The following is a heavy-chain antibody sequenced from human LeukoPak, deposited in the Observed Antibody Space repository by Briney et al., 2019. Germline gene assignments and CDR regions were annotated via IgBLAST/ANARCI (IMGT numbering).Heavy chain of an antibody. D-gene: IGHD2-21*02. V-gene: IGHV1-58*02. Sequence: ASGKVSCKASGFTFTSSSMQWVRQARGQRLEWVGWIVVGSGNTNYAQKFQERVTITRDMSTSTAYMELSSLRSEDTAVYYCASGECGGDCYIIDYWGQGTLVTVSS. J-gene: IGHJ4*02. CDR3: ASGECGGDCYIIDY. CDR1: GFTFTSSS. CDR2: IVVGSGNT.